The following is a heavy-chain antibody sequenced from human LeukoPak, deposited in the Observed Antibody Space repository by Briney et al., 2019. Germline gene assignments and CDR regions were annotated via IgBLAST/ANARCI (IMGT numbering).Heavy chain of an antibody. CDR2: IYYSGST. Sequence: PSETLSLTCNVSGGSISSSDYYWSWIRQPPGKGLEWIGYIYYSGSTYSNPSLKSRVTISIDTSKNQFLLKMSSVTPADTAVYYCARDRYECSGGICSTYNGFDPWGQGTLVTVSS. V-gene: IGHV4-30-4*01. J-gene: IGHJ5*02. CDR3: ARDRYECSGGICSTYNGFDP. CDR1: GGSISSSDYY. D-gene: IGHD2-15*01.